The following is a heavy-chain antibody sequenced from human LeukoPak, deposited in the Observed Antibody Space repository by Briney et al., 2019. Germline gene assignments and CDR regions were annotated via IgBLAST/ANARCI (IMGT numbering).Heavy chain of an antibody. CDR2: IYYSGST. J-gene: IGHJ4*02. CDR1: GGSFSSYY. V-gene: IGHV4-39*01. D-gene: IGHD3-22*01. CDR3: ARWIYYYDSSGYQTGDY. Sequence: PSETLSLTCAVYGGSFSSYYWGWIRQPPGKGLEWIGSIYYSGSTYYNPSLKSRVTISVDTSKNQFSLKLSSVTAADTAVYYCARWIYYYDSSGYQTGDYWGQGTLVTVSS.